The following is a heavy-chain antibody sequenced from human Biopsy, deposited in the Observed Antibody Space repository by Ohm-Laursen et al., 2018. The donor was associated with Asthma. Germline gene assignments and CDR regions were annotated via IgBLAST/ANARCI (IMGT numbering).Heavy chain of an antibody. Sequence: TLSLTCNVYPGSFSGFFWTWIRQSPGKGLEWIGETNERGVTNNNPSLKSRVIISIDTYWNRVSLKLTSVTAANTAVYYCARGPELDVWGQGTTVTVSS. CDR1: PGSFSGFF. V-gene: IGHV4-34*01. J-gene: IGHJ6*02. CDR2: TNERGVT. CDR3: ARGPELDV.